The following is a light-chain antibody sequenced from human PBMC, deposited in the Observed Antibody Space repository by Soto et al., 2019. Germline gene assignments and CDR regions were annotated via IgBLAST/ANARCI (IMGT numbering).Light chain of an antibody. CDR3: QQYKQWPVA. V-gene: IGKV1-17*03. J-gene: IGKJ4*01. Sequence: DIQMTQSPSAMSASVGDRVTITCRASQGINDNLAWFQQKPGQVPKRLIYGAFSLQRGVPSRFSGSGSGTEFTLTISSLQSEDFGFYYCQQYKQWPVAFGEGTKVEIK. CDR2: GAF. CDR1: QGINDN.